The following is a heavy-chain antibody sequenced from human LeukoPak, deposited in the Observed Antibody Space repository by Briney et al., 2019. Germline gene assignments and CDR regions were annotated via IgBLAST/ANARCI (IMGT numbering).Heavy chain of an antibody. V-gene: IGHV3-30*04. CDR1: GFTFSSYA. CDR2: ISYDGSNK. D-gene: IGHD2-15*01. Sequence: GGSLRLSCAASGFTFSSYAMHWVRQAPGKGLEWVAVISYDGSNKYYADSVKGRFTISRDNSKNTLYLQMNSLRAEDTAVYYCAREIGYCSGGSCYSFDYWGQGTLVTVSS. J-gene: IGHJ4*02. CDR3: AREIGYCSGGSCYSFDY.